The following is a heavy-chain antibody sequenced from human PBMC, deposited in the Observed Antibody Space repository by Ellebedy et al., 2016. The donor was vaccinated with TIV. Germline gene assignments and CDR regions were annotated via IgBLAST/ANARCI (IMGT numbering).Heavy chain of an antibody. D-gene: IGHD3-22*01. J-gene: IGHJ4*02. Sequence: MPSETLSLTCTVSGGSISSYYWSWIRQPPGKGLEWIGYIYYSGSTNYNPSLKSRVTISVDTSKNQFSLKLSSVTDADTAVYYCASGDDYYDSHPPTWGQGTLVTVSS. CDR1: GGSISSYY. CDR2: IYYSGST. V-gene: IGHV4-59*01. CDR3: ASGDDYYDSHPPT.